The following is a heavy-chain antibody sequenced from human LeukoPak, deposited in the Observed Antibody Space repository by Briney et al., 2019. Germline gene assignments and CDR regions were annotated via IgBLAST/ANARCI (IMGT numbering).Heavy chain of an antibody. CDR2: LSATGDIT. CDR1: GFIFKNYV. CDR3: AKDSHPLSSSSWFFES. D-gene: IGHD6-13*01. V-gene: IGHV3-23*01. J-gene: IGHJ4*02. Sequence: RAGGSRRLSCAGSGFIFKNYVMTWDRQAPGKGLDWVSSLSATGDITYYADSVKGRFTVSRDNSNGTVFLQMNSLRAEDTAVYYCAKDSHPLSSSSWFFESWGQGTLVTVSS.